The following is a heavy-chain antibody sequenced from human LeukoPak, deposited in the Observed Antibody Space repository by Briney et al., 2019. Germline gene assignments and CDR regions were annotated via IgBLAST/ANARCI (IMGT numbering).Heavy chain of an antibody. CDR2: IRFAGSNK. CDR3: ARIVFSSSYPFDY. D-gene: IGHD6-13*01. J-gene: IGHJ4*02. Sequence: GGSLRLSCAASGFTFSSSGMHWVRQAPGKGLEWVAFIRFAGSNKSYADSVKGRFTISRDNSKNTLYLQMNSLRTEDTAVYYCARIVFSSSYPFDYWGQGTLVTVSS. CDR1: GFTFSSSG. V-gene: IGHV3-30*02.